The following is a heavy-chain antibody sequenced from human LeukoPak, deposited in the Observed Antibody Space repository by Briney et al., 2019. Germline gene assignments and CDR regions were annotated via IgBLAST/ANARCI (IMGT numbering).Heavy chain of an antibody. V-gene: IGHV3-11*01. CDR2: ISTTGDTT. J-gene: IGHJ4*02. D-gene: IGHD3-22*01. Sequence: PGGSLRLSCAASGFTFRDYYMSWIRQSPGKGLEWVSYISTTGDTTYYADSLKGRFTISRDNAKNSLYLQMNSLRAEDTAVYYCARYSSDISGYYPIWGQGTLVTVSS. CDR1: GFTFRDYY. CDR3: ARYSSDISGYYPI.